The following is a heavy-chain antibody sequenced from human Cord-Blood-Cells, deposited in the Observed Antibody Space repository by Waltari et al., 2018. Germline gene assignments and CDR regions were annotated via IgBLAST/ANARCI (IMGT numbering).Heavy chain of an antibody. CDR3: ARGGYDFWSGPENWFDP. CDR2: IYYSGST. CDR1: GGSISSHY. J-gene: IGHJ5*02. D-gene: IGHD3-3*01. Sequence: QVQLQESGPGLVKPSETLSLTCTVSGGSISSHYWSWIRQPPGKGLEWIGYIYYSGSTNTSPPLKSQVTLSVDTSKNQFSLRLSSVTAADTAVYYCARGGYDFWSGPENWFDPWGQGTLVTVSS. V-gene: IGHV4-59*11.